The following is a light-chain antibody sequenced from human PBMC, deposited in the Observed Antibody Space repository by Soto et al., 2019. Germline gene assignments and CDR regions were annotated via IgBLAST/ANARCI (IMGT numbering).Light chain of an antibody. Sequence: SYELTQPPSVSVAPGQTATITCGGNNIGSKSVHWYQQKTGQAPALVVCDDCDRPSGIPDRFFGSKSGNTATLTISRVEAGDEADYYCQVWDTSSGHFTGVFGGGTKLTVL. CDR1: NIGSKS. CDR2: DDC. J-gene: IGLJ3*02. V-gene: IGLV3-21*02. CDR3: QVWDTSSGHFTGV.